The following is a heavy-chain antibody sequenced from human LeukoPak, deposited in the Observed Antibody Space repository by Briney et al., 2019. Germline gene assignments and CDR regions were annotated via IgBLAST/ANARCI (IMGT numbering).Heavy chain of an antibody. CDR3: ARDIEMITFGGVLYYFDY. CDR1: GFTVSSNY. J-gene: IGHJ4*02. V-gene: IGHV4-4*02. Sequence: GSLRLSCAASGFTVSSNYMSWVRQPPGKGLEWIGEIYHSGSTNYNPSLKSRVTISVDKSKNQFSLKLSSVTAADTAVYYCARDIEMITFGGVLYYFDYWGQGTLVTVSS. CDR2: IYHSGST. D-gene: IGHD3-16*01.